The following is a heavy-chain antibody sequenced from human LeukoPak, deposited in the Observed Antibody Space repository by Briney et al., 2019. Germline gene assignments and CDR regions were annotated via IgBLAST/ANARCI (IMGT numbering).Heavy chain of an antibody. CDR2: IRYDGNNK. Sequence: GGSLRLSCAASGFTFSSYGMHWVRQAPGKGLEWVAFIRYDGNNKYYADSVKGRFTISRDNSKNTLYLQMNSLRAEDTAVYYCAPRGYNSSLNYYYYYMDVWGKGTTVTVSS. CDR3: APRGYNSSLNYYYYYMDV. J-gene: IGHJ6*03. D-gene: IGHD6-13*01. V-gene: IGHV3-30*02. CDR1: GFTFSSYG.